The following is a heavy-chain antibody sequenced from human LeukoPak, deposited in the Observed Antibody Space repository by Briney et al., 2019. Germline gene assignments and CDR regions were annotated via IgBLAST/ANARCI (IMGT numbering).Heavy chain of an antibody. CDR2: ISRTGPDT. Sequence: GGSLRLSCVASGFTFSNYVMSWVRQAPGKGLEWVSGISRTGPDTYYADSVKGRFTISRDDSKRTLYLQMNSLRAEDTRDYYCAKDMDDHGDYLFHYWGQGALVTVSS. V-gene: IGHV3-23*01. CDR1: GFTFSNYV. D-gene: IGHD4-17*01. CDR3: AKDMDDHGDYLFHY. J-gene: IGHJ4*02.